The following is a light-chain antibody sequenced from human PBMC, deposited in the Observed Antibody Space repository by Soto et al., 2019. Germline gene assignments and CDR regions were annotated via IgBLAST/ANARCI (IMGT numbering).Light chain of an antibody. V-gene: IGKV1-12*01. J-gene: IGKJ1*01. CDR2: TTS. CDR1: QGVRDW. Sequence: DIHMTQSPSSLSSSLGDRVTITFLASQGVRDWVAWYQQKPGKVPKLLFSTTSTLEDGVPSRFSGSASGTEFTLTISSLQPEDFATYYCQQANSFPPTTFGQGTKVDIK. CDR3: QQANSFPPTT.